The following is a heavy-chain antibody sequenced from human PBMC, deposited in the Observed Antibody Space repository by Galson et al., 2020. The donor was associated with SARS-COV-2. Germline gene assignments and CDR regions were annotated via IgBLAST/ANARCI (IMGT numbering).Heavy chain of an antibody. J-gene: IGHJ4*02. V-gene: IGHV3-30*04. CDR3: AREFLLGYYYGSGSYYY. CDR1: GFTFSSYV. Sequence: GGSLRLSCAASGFTFSSYVMHWVRQAPGKGLEWVAVISFDGATKYYADSVKGRFTISRDNSKNTLYLQINSLRADDTAVYYCAREFLLGYYYGSGSYYYWGQGTLVTVSS. CDR2: ISFDGATK. D-gene: IGHD3-10*01.